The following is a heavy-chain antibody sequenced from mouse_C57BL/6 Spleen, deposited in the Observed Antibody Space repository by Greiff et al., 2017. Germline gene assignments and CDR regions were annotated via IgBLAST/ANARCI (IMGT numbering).Heavy chain of an antibody. CDR3: ARRGGSYEGLYAMDY. CDR1: GYTFTSYW. D-gene: IGHD1-1*02. J-gene: IGHJ4*01. Sequence: QVQLQQSGAELVKPGASVKMSCKASGYTFTSYWITWVKQRPGQGLEWIGDIYPGSGSTNYNEKFKSKATLTVDTSSSTAYMQLSSLTSEDSAVYYCARRGGSYEGLYAMDYWGQGTSVTVSS. V-gene: IGHV1-55*01. CDR2: IYPGSGST.